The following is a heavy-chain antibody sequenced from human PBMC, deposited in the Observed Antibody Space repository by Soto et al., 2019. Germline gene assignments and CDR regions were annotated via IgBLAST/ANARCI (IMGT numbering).Heavy chain of an antibody. V-gene: IGHV4-34*01. J-gene: IGHJ4*02. CDR3: ARGWNWNRPSHPRSLDY. Sequence: SETLSLTCAVYGGSFSGYYWSWIRQPPGKGLEWIGEINHSGSTNYNPSLKSRVTISVDTSKNQFSLKLSSVTAADTAVYYCARGWNWNRPSHPRSLDYWGQGTLVTVSS. D-gene: IGHD1-1*01. CDR2: INHSGST. CDR1: GGSFSGYY.